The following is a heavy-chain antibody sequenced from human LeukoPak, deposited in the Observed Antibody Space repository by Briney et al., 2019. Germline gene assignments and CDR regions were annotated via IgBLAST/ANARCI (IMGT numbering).Heavy chain of an antibody. V-gene: IGHV1-3*01. J-gene: IGHJ6*03. Sequence: GASVKVSCKASGYTFTSYAMHWVRQAPGQRLEWMGWINAGNGNTKYSQKFQGRVTITRDTSASTAYMELTSLRSEDPAVYYCARGALAAAGTGYYYYYYMDVWGKGTTVTVSS. CDR2: INAGNGNT. D-gene: IGHD6-13*01. CDR3: ARGALAAAGTGYYYYYYMDV. CDR1: GYTFTSYA.